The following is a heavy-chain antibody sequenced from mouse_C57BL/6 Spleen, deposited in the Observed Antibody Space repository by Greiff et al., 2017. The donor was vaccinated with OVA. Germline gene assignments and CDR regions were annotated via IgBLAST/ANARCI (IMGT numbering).Heavy chain of an antibody. J-gene: IGHJ2*01. V-gene: IGHV1-15*01. CDR1: GYTFTDYE. Sequence: VQLQQSGAELVRPGASVTLSCKASGYTFTDYEMHWVKQTPVHGLEWIGAIDPETGGTAYNQKFTGKAILTADKSSSTAYMELRSLTSEDSAVYYGTRYYGSSYDYWGQGTTLTVSS. CDR2: IDPETGGT. CDR3: TRYYGSSYDY. D-gene: IGHD1-1*01.